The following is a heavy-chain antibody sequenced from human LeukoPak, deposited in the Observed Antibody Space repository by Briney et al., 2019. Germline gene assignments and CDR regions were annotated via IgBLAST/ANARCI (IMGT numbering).Heavy chain of an antibody. CDR2: INWNGGST. V-gene: IGHV3-20*04. CDR3: FGWSATGGYYFDY. J-gene: IGHJ4*02. Sequence: GGSLRLSCAASGFTFGDYGMRWVRQARGKGLEGGSGINWNGGSTGYADAVEGRFTICGDNARNSLYRQMNSLICEDTALYYCFGWSATGGYYFDYWGQGTLVTVSS. D-gene: IGHD2-8*02. CDR1: GFTFGDYG.